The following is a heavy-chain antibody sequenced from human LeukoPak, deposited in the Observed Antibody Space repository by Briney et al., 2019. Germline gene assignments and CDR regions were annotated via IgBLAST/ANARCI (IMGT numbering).Heavy chain of an antibody. J-gene: IGHJ4*02. V-gene: IGHV4-39*01. D-gene: IGHD3-9*01. Sequence: PSETLSLTCTVSGDSVSSTTYYWGWIRQPPGKGLEWMANIYYTVSPYSNPSRKSRVSMSLHKSQNQSSLKMSSLTAADRAVYFCARLSKGRYFDYIFDSWGQGTLVTVSS. CDR1: GDSVSSTTYY. CDR2: IYYTVSP. CDR3: ARLSKGRYFDYIFDS.